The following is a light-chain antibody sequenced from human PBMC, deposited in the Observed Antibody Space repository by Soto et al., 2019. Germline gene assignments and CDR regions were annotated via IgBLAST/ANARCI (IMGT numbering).Light chain of an antibody. CDR1: SSNIGSNY. CDR3: SAWDDSLSGYAV. CDR2: RNN. V-gene: IGLV1-47*01. J-gene: IGLJ7*01. Sequence: QSVLTQPPSASGTPGQRVTISCSGSSSNIGSNYVYWYQQLPGTAPKLLIYRNNQRPSGVPDRFSGSKSGTSASLAISGLRCEGEAVYCCSAWDDSLSGYAVFGGGTQLTVL.